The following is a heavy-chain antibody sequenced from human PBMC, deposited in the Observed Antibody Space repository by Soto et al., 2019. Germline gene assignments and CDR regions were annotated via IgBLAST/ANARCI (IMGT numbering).Heavy chain of an antibody. CDR3: ATSTDSIFGYYYGMDV. CDR1: GGSISSGGYY. D-gene: IGHD3-3*01. J-gene: IGHJ6*02. CDR2: IYYSGST. V-gene: IGHV4-31*03. Sequence: QVQLQESGPGLVKPSQTLSLTYTVSGGSISSGGYYWSWIRQHPGKGLEWIGYIYYSGSTYYNPSLKSRVTISVDTSKNQFSLKLSSVTAADTAVYYCATSTDSIFGYYYGMDVWGQGTTVTVSS.